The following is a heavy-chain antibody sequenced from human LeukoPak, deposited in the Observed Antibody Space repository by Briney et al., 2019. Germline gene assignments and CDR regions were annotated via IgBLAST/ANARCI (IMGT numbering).Heavy chain of an antibody. CDR3: ARDGEMATMYYHYYGMDV. Sequence: SQTLSLTCAISGDSVSSNSAAWNWIRQSPSRGLEWLGRTYYRSKWYNDYAVSVKSRITINPDTSKNQFSLQLNSVTPEDTAVYYCARDGEMATMYYHYYGMDVRGQGTTVTVSS. CDR1: GDSVSSNSAA. J-gene: IGHJ6*02. D-gene: IGHD5-24*01. CDR2: TYYRSKWYN. V-gene: IGHV6-1*01.